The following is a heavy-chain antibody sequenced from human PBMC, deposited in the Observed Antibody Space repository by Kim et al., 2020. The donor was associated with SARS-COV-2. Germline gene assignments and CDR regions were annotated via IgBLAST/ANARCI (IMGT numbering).Heavy chain of an antibody. Sequence: YAASVMGPFAIARDDSKNTLSLKMNSLRAEDTAVYYCAKSSRTFSPYYFDFWGQGTLVTVSS. J-gene: IGHJ4*02. V-gene: IGHV3-23*01. D-gene: IGHD3-3*01. CDR3: AKSSRTFSPYYFDF.